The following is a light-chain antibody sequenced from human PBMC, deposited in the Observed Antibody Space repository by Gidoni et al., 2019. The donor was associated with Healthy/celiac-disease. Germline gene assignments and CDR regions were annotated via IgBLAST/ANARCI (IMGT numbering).Light chain of an antibody. CDR1: QRVSSSY. Sequence: DIVLTLSPGTLSLSPVERATLSCRASQRVSSSYLAWYQQKPDQAPRLRIDGASSSATGFPDRFSGSVSGTDFTLTISILEPEDFAVYYCPQYCSSPPRDVCSFGQXTKLEIK. J-gene: IGKJ2*04. CDR2: GAS. V-gene: IGKV3-20*01. CDR3: PQYCSSPPRDVCS.